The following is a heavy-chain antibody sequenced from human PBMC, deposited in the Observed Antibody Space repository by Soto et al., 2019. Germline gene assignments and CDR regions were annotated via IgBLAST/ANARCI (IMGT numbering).Heavy chain of an antibody. J-gene: IGHJ4*02. CDR2: IWYDGSNK. V-gene: IGHV3-33*01. D-gene: IGHD1-26*01. Sequence: QVQLVESGGGVVQPGRSLRLSCAASGFTFSSYGMHWVRQAPGKGLEWVAVIWYDGSNKYYADSVKGRFTISRDNSKNTMYLQMKSLRAEDTAVYYCARGAGWELLLVDYWGQGTLVTVSS. CDR1: GFTFSSYG. CDR3: ARGAGWELLLVDY.